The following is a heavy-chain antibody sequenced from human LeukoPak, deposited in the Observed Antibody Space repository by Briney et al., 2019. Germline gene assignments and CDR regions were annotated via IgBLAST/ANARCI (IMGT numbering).Heavy chain of an antibody. D-gene: IGHD3-10*01. Sequence: PSETLSLTCAVYGGSFSGYYWSWIRQPPGKGLEWIGEINHSGSTNYNPSLKSRVTISVDTSKNQFSLKLSSVTAADTAVYFCARFPRNYRPFGEPQNWVDPLGQGTLVTVSS. CDR1: GGSFSGYY. J-gene: IGHJ5*02. V-gene: IGHV4-34*01. CDR2: INHSGST. CDR3: ARFPRNYRPFGEPQNWVDP.